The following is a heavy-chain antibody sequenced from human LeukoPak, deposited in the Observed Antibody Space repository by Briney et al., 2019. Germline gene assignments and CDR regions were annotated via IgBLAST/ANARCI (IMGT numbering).Heavy chain of an antibody. CDR3: ARGDSSGYYPLDY. V-gene: IGHV3-9*01. D-gene: IGHD3-22*01. CDR1: GFTFDDYA. J-gene: IGHJ4*02. Sequence: GGSLRLSCAASGFTFDDYAMHWVRQAPGKGLEWVSGISWNSGSIGYADSVKGRFTISRDNAKNSLYLQMNSLRAEDTAVYYCARGDSSGYYPLDYWGQGTLVTVSS. CDR2: ISWNSGSI.